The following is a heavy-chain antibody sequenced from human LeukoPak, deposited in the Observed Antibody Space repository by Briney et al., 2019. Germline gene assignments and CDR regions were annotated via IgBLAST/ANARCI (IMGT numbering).Heavy chain of an antibody. CDR1: GFTFSSYA. D-gene: IGHD3-10*01. V-gene: IGHV3-30-3*01. CDR3: ARDSDYYGSGSYYNEVSGGLNY. J-gene: IGHJ4*02. Sequence: PGGSLRLSCAASGFTFSSYAMNWVRQAPGKGLEWVAVISNDGSNKYYADSVKGRFTISRDNSMNTLYLQMNSLRAEDTAVYYCARDSDYYGSGSYYNEVSGGLNYWGQGTLVTVSS. CDR2: ISNDGSNK.